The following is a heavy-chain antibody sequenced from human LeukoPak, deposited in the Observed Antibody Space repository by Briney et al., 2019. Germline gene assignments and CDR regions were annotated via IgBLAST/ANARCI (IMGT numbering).Heavy chain of an antibody. CDR2: ISGSGGST. D-gene: IGHD3-10*01. CDR3: AKEFGTMVRGVIDHFDY. V-gene: IGHV3-23*01. CDR1: GFTFSSYA. Sequence: GGSLRLSCAASGFTFSSYAMSWVRQAPGKGLEWVSAISGSGGSTYYADSVKGRFTISSDNSKNPLYLQMNSLRAQDTAVYYCAKEFGTMVRGVIDHFDYWGQGTLVTVPS. J-gene: IGHJ4*02.